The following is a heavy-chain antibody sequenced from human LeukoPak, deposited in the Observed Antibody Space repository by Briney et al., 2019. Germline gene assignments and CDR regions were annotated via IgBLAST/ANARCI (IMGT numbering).Heavy chain of an antibody. CDR3: ARHMTTANNWFDL. Sequence: GAAVTVSFTSSVYTFTVYYMHWVRQAPGQGLEWMGWINPNSGGTNYEQKFQGRVIMTSNTSISTAYMELSSLRAYDTAVYYCARHMTTANNWFDLWGQGTLVTVSS. J-gene: IGHJ5*02. CDR1: VYTFTVYY. V-gene: IGHV1-2*02. CDR2: INPNSGGT. D-gene: IGHD4-17*01.